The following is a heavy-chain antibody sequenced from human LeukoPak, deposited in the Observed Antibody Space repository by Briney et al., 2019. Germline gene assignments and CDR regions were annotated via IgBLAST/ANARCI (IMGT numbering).Heavy chain of an antibody. Sequence: SGTLSLTCAVSGGSINNYWWSWVRQPAGKGLEWMGDIYHSGRSNYNVSIQSRVTMSVDKSKNLFSLKVTSVTAGDSVFYFCGRHIAVAGELVFDYWGQGTLVTVSS. CDR1: GGSINNYW. D-gene: IGHD6-19*01. V-gene: IGHV4-4*02. CDR2: IYHSGRS. CDR3: GRHIAVAGELVFDY. J-gene: IGHJ4*02.